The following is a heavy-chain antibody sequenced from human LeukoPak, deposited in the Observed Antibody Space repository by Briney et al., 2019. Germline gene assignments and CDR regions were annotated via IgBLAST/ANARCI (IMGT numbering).Heavy chain of an antibody. CDR1: GGSISSGDYY. J-gene: IGHJ3*02. V-gene: IGHV4-30-4*01. Sequence: PSETLSLTCTVSGGSISSGDYYWSWIRQPPGKGLEWIGYIYYSGSTYYNPSLKSRVTISVDTSKNQFSLKLSSVTAADTAVYYCARHWRSQIVVVPDAIPHAFDIWGQGTMVTVSS. CDR3: ARHWRSQIVVVPDAIPHAFDI. D-gene: IGHD2-2*02. CDR2: IYYSGST.